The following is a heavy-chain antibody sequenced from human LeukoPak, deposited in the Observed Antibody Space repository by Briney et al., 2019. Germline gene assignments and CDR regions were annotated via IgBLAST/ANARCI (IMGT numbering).Heavy chain of an antibody. CDR1: GDSISSSY. Sequence: SETLSLTCTVSGDSISSSYWNWIRQPPGKGLEWIGYMYYSGNTNYNPSLKSRVTISVDTSKNQFSLKLSSVTAADTAVYYCATAVSGTSDFDYWGQGTLVTVSS. D-gene: IGHD6-19*01. CDR2: MYYSGNT. V-gene: IGHV4-59*01. CDR3: ATAVSGTSDFDY. J-gene: IGHJ4*02.